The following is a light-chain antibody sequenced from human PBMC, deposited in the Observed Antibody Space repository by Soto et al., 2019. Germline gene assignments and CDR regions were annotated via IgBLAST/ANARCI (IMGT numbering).Light chain of an antibody. V-gene: IGKV3-15*01. CDR2: GAS. CDR1: QSLSSN. J-gene: IGKJ1*01. CDR3: QQYNNWPQWT. Sequence: EIVMTQSPGTLSVSPGERATLSCRASQSLSSNLAWYQQKPGQAPRLLIYGASTRATGIPARFSGSGSGTEFTLTISSLQSEDFAVYYCQQYNNWPQWTFGQGTRVEI.